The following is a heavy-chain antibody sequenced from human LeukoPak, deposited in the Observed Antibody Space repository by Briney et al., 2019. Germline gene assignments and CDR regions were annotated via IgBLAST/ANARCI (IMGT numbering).Heavy chain of an antibody. J-gene: IGHJ5*01. Sequence: HEASVKVSCKASGYTFNTYGISWVRQAPGQGPEWMGWISGYRGNTKYAQKFQGRVTMTTDTSTNTAYMELKSLRSDDTAVYFCARVYYYDTSGHNWFDSWGQGTLVTVSS. CDR2: ISGYRGNT. V-gene: IGHV1-18*01. CDR3: ARVYYYDTSGHNWFDS. D-gene: IGHD3-22*01. CDR1: GYTFNTYG.